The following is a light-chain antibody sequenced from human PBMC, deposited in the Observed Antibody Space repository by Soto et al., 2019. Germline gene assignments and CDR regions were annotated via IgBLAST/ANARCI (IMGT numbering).Light chain of an antibody. CDR3: QQYISYSPLT. J-gene: IGKJ4*01. CDR1: QSISSW. V-gene: IGKV1-5*01. Sequence: DIQMTQSPSSLSASVGDRVTITCRASQSISSWLAWYQQKPGKAPKLLIFDAFSLESGVPSRFSGSRSGTEFTLTISSLQPDDYATYYCQQYISYSPLTFGGGTKVEIK. CDR2: DAF.